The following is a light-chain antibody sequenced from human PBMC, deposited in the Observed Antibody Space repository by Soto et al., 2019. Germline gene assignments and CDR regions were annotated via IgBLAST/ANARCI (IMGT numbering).Light chain of an antibody. CDR1: QAVSTW. Sequence: DIQMTQSPSFXSASVGDRVTITCRASQAVSTWLAWYQQKPGDAPKLLIYAASTLQSGVPSRFSGSGSGTDFTLTIRSLQPEDFATYYCQQANSFPRTFGGGTKADIK. CDR3: QQANSFPRT. CDR2: AAS. V-gene: IGKV1-12*01. J-gene: IGKJ4*01.